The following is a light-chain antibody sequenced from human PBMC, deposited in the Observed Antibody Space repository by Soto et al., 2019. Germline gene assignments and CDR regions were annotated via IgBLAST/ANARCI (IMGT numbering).Light chain of an antibody. CDR3: CTDAGSYKV. J-gene: IGLJ1*01. CDR2: HVS. V-gene: IGLV2-11*01. Sequence: QSALTLPRSVSGSPGQSVTISCTGTSSDVGAYDYVSWYQQHPGKAPKLLIYHVSKRPSGVPDRFSGSKSGNTASLTISGLQAEDEADYYCCTDAGSYKVFGTGTQVTVL. CDR1: SSDVGAYDY.